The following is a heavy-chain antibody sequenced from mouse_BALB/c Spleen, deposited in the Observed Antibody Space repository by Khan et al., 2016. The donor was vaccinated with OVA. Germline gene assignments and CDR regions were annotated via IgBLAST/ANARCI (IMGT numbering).Heavy chain of an antibody. CDR2: IWSAGST. Sequence: QVQLKQSGPGLVQPSQSLSITCTVSGFSLNNYSVHWVRQSPGKGLEWLGVIWSAGSTDYNAAFISRLTISKDNSRSQVFFKRNSLQSNDTAIYYCARRGYDYGRGALFAYWGQGTLVTVSA. CDR3: ARRGYDYGRGALFAY. J-gene: IGHJ3*01. D-gene: IGHD2-4*01. V-gene: IGHV2-2*03. CDR1: GFSLNNYS.